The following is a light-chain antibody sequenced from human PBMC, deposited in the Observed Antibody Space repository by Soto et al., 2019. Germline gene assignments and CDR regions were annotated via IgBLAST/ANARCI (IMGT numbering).Light chain of an antibody. V-gene: IGLV2-8*01. CDR1: SSDVGAYNY. J-gene: IGLJ3*02. CDR2: ELT. CDR3: ISFASSNTWV. Sequence: QSALTQPPSASGSPGQSVTISCTGTSSDVGAYNYVSWYQQHAGKALKLVIYELTSRPSGVPDRFSGSKSANTASLTVSGLQAEDEADYYCISFASSNTWVFGGGTKLT.